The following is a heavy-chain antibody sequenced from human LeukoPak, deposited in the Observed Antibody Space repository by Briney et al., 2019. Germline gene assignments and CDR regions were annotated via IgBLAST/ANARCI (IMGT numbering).Heavy chain of an antibody. CDR2: ISSSSSYI. J-gene: IGHJ2*01. Sequence: GGSLRLSCAASGFTFSSYSMNWVRQAPGKGLEWGSSISSSSSYIYYADSVKGRFTISRDNAKNSLYLQMNSLRAEDTAVYYCARDSNGGYCSSTSCFFPWYFDLWGRGTLVTVSS. CDR1: GFTFSSYS. CDR3: ARDSNGGYCSSTSCFFPWYFDL. V-gene: IGHV3-21*01. D-gene: IGHD2-2*01.